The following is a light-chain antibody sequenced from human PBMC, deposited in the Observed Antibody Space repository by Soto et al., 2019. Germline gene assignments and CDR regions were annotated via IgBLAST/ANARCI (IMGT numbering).Light chain of an antibody. CDR1: SSDVGAYDF. CDR3: TSHAGNYNFPYV. V-gene: IGLV2-8*01. CDR2: EVT. J-gene: IGLJ1*01. Sequence: QSVLTQPPCASGSPGQSVTISCTGTSSDVGAYDFVSWYQHHPGKAPKLMIYEVTKRPSGVPDRFSGSKSGNTASLTVSGLQAEDEADYYCTSHAGNYNFPYVFGTGTKVTVL.